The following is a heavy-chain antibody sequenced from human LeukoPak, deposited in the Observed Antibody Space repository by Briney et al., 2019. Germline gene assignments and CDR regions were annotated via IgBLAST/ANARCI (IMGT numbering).Heavy chain of an antibody. J-gene: IGHJ4*02. V-gene: IGHV4-59*01. Sequence: SETLSLTCTVPGGSISPYYWSWIRQPPGKGLEWLGYIYYSGNTDYNPSLKSRVAISVDTSKNQFSLKLSSVTAADTAVYYCARSTGSTMFIDYWGQGTLVTVSS. CDR3: ARSTGSTMFIDY. D-gene: IGHD3-10*02. CDR2: IYYSGNT. CDR1: GGSISPYY.